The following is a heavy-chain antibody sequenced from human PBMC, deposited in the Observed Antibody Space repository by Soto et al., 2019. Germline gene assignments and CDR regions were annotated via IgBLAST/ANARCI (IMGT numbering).Heavy chain of an antibody. D-gene: IGHD5-12*01. J-gene: IGHJ4*02. V-gene: IGHV1-69*13. Sequence: GASVKVSCKASGLTYSSSAISWVRQAPGQGPEWMGGINPILGAPDYAPTFQGRVTITADESTSTVYMDLGSLRSEDTAMYYCARGGVDVVATSAFDYWGQGTLVTVSS. CDR2: INPILGAP. CDR1: GLTYSSSA. CDR3: ARGGVDVVATSAFDY.